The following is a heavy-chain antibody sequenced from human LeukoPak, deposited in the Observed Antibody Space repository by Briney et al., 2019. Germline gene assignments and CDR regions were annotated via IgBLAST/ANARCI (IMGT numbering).Heavy chain of an antibody. V-gene: IGHV4-61*02. CDR2: LFSSGTT. J-gene: IGHJ4*02. CDR1: GGSFSSGDYS. CDR3: ARALFDFRSGSQAYFDY. Sequence: PSETLSLTCTVSGGSFSSGDYSWNWIRQPAGQGLEWIGRLFSSGTTNYNPSFKSRVTISGDTSNNQFSLKLTSVTAADTAVYYCARALFDFRSGSQAYFDYWGQGTLVTVSS. D-gene: IGHD3-3*01.